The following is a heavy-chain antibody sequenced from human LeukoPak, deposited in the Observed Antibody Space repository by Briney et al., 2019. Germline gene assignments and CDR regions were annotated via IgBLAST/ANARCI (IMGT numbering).Heavy chain of an antibody. D-gene: IGHD6-19*01. Sequence: SETLSLTCAASGYSISSGYYWGWIRQPPGKGLEWIGSIYHSGSTYYNPSLKSRVTISVDTSKNQFSLKLSSVTAADTAVYYCARVRGYTTVAGRGHFDYWGQGTLVTVSS. J-gene: IGHJ4*02. CDR2: IYHSGST. CDR3: ARVRGYTTVAGRGHFDY. V-gene: IGHV4-38-2*01. CDR1: GYSISSGYY.